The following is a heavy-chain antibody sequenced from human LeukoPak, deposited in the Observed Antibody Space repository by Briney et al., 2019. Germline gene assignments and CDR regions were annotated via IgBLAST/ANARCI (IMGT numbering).Heavy chain of an antibody. Sequence: SQTLSLNCTVSDGSIRRGDYYWSWIRQPPGKDLEWIGYIYYSGSTYYNPSLKSRVTISVDTSKNQFSLKLSSVTAADTAVYYCAGRQRGLFDYWGQGTLVTVSS. V-gene: IGHV4-30-4*01. CDR2: IYYSGST. D-gene: IGHD5-18*01. CDR1: DGSIRRGDYY. CDR3: AGRQRGLFDY. J-gene: IGHJ4*02.